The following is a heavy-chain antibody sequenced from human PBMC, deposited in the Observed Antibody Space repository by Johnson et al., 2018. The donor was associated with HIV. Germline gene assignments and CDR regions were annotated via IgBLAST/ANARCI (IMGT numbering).Heavy chain of an antibody. CDR3: ARYPIRDDAFDV. J-gene: IGHJ3*01. D-gene: IGHD5-12*01. CDR1: GFTFSSYT. CDR2: ISYDGSNK. Sequence: QMLLVESGGGVVQPGRSLRLSCAASGFTFSSYTMHWVRQAPGKGLEWVAVISYDGSNKYYGDSVKGRFTISRDNSKNTLYLQMNSLRVEDTAVYYCARYPIRDDAFDVWGQGTMVTVSS. V-gene: IGHV3-30-3*01.